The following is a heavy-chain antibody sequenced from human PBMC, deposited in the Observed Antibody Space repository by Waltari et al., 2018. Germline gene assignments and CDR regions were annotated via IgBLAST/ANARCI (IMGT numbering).Heavy chain of an antibody. D-gene: IGHD3-22*01. CDR1: GFTFDYYA. J-gene: IGHJ4*02. V-gene: IGHV3-9*01. CDR3: AKVRDYYDSSGLDY. CDR2: ISWNSGSI. Sequence: EVQLVESGGGLVQPGRSLRLSCAASGFTFDYYAMHWVRQAPGKGLEWVSGISWNSGSIGYADSVKGRFTISRDNAKNSLYLQMNSLRAEDTALYYCAKVRDYYDSSGLDYWGQGTLVTVSS.